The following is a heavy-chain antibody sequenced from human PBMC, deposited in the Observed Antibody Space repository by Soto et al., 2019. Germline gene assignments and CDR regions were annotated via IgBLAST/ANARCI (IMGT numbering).Heavy chain of an antibody. D-gene: IGHD1-1*01. CDR1: GFLFSRFG. Sequence: QVQLVESGGAVVQPGTSLRLSCAASGFLFSRFGMHWVRQAPGKGLEWVAVIVSHGGKIGYADSVRGRFTISRDNSRNMLFLAMRSLRVEATAMYSCAIDAALWDDNGLDCWGQGTLVTVSS. CDR3: AIDAALWDDNGLDC. CDR2: IVSHGGKI. J-gene: IGHJ4*02. V-gene: IGHV3-33*02.